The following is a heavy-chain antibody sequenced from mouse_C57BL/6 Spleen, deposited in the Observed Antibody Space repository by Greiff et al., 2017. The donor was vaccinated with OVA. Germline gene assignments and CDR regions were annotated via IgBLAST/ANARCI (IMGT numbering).Heavy chain of an antibody. CDR2: IYPGDGDT. J-gene: IGHJ2*01. V-gene: IGHV1-82*01. CDR3: ARKEDSTGASDY. CDR1: GYAFSSSW. Sequence: VQLQQSGPELVKPGASVKISCTASGYAFSSSWMNWVKQRPGKGLAWIGRIYPGDGDTNYHGKLKGKATLTADKSSSTAYMQLSSLTSEDSAIYFCARKEDSTGASDYWGQGTPLTVSS. D-gene: IGHD3-2*02.